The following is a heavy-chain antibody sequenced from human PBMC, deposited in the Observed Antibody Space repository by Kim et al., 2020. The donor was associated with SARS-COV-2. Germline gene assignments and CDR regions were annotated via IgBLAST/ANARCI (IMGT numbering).Heavy chain of an antibody. J-gene: IGHJ4*02. D-gene: IGHD1-7*01. V-gene: IGHV4-34*01. CDR2: INHSGST. CDR1: GGSFSGYY. Sequence: SETLSLTCAVYGGSFSGYYWSWIRQPPGKGLEWIGEINHSGSTNYNPSLKSRVTISVDTSKNQFSLKLSSVTAADTAVYYCASPRGNYGYFDYWGQGTLVTVSS. CDR3: ASPRGNYGYFDY.